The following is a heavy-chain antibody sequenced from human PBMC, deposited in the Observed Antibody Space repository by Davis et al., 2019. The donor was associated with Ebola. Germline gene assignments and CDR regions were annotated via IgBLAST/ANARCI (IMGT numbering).Heavy chain of an antibody. CDR2: IYPGDSDT. Sequence: GESLKISCKASGYSFTSYWIGWVRQMPGKGLEWMGIIYPGDSDTKYNPYFQGHIIISADKSISTAYLQWSSLKAADTAMYYCARRSQDYGSGSYPDYWGQGTLVTVS. CDR1: GYSFTSYW. J-gene: IGHJ4*01. V-gene: IGHV5-51*01. D-gene: IGHD3-10*01. CDR3: ARRSQDYGSGSYPDY.